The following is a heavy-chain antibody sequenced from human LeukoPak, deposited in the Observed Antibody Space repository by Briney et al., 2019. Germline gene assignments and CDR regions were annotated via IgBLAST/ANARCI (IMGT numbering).Heavy chain of an antibody. V-gene: IGHV3-74*01. CDR2: INTGGSTT. CDR3: SRDLRGRDDY. D-gene: IGHD5-24*01. J-gene: IGHJ4*02. CDR1: GFTFSSYW. Sequence: QSGGSLRLSCAASGFTFSSYWMHWVRQAPGKGLVWVSRINTGGSTTDYADSVKGRFTISRDNAKNTLYLQMNSLRAEDTAVYYCSRDLRGRDDYWGQGILVIVPS.